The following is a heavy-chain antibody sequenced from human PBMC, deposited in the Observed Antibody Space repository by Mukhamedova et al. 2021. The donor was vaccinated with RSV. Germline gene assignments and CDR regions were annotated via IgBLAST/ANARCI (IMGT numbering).Heavy chain of an antibody. J-gene: IGHJ4*01. CDR3: AKDLGHGDYTGRAGGNYFDY. D-gene: IGHD4-17*01. V-gene: IGHV3-9*01. Sequence: HWVRQAPGKGLEWVSGISWNSGSIGYADSVKGRFTISRDNAKNSLYLQMNSLRAEDTAVYYCAKDLGHGDYTGRAGGNYFDYWG. CDR2: ISWNSGSI.